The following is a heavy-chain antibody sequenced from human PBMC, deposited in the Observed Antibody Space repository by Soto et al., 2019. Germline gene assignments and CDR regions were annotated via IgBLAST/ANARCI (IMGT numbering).Heavy chain of an antibody. CDR2: ISHDGRIK. CDR1: GFALSNYA. J-gene: IGHJ4*02. D-gene: IGHD6-6*01. V-gene: IGHV3-30*04. Sequence: PGGPQRLSCSASGFALSNYAMHWVRQAPGKGLEWVADISHDGRIKYYADSVKGRFTFSRDNSKNTLFLQMNSLRVEDTAVYYCARDGTQLSARLFFDYWGQGTLVTVSS. CDR3: ARDGTQLSARLFFDY.